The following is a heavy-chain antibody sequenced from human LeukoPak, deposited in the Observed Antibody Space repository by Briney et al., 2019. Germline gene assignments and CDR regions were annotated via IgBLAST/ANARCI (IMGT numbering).Heavy chain of an antibody. CDR3: ARDIDCSSTSCYHRWCDP. CDR1: GGSFSGYY. J-gene: IGHJ5*02. Sequence: PSETLSLTCAVYGGSFSGYYWSWIRQPAGKGLEWIGRIYTSGSTNYNPSLKSRVTMSVDTSKNQFSLKLSSVTAADTAVYYCARDIDCSSTSCYHRWCDPWGQGTLVTVSS. D-gene: IGHD2-2*01. V-gene: IGHV4-4*07. CDR2: IYTSGST.